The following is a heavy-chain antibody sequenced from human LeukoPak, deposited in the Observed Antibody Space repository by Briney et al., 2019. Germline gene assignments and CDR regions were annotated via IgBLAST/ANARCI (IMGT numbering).Heavy chain of an antibody. Sequence: PSETLSLTCTVSGGSISSYHWSWIRQPPGKGLEWIGNMYYSGSTNYNPSLRSRVTISVDTSKNQFSLKLSSVTAADTAVYYCARLRNYYDRSGYKQLWFDPWGQGTLVTVSS. D-gene: IGHD3-22*01. J-gene: IGHJ5*02. CDR3: ARLRNYYDRSGYKQLWFDP. V-gene: IGHV4-59*01. CDR1: GGSISSYH. CDR2: MYYSGST.